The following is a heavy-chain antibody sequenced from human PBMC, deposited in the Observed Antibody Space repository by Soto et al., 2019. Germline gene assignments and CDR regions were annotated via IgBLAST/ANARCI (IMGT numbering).Heavy chain of an antibody. V-gene: IGHV3-23*01. CDR3: VKGYWKGDV. CDR2: ISGSGGSI. J-gene: IGHJ6*02. D-gene: IGHD1-1*01. Sequence: EVQLLESGGGLVQPGWSLRLSCAASGFTFSTYVMNWVRQAPGNGLEWVSAISGSGGSIHYADSVKGRFTISRDNSKNTLYLQMNSLRDEDTAVYHCVKGYWKGDVWGQGTTVTVSS. CDR1: GFTFSTYV.